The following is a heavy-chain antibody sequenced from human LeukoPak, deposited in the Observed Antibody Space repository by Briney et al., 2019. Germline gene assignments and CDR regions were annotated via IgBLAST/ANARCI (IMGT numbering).Heavy chain of an antibody. V-gene: IGHV3-23*01. D-gene: IGHD2-15*01. CDR1: GFTFSSYA. CDR2: ISGSGGST. CDR3: AKDHPGYCSGGSCYSDY. Sequence: GGSLRLSCAASGFTFSSYAMSWVRQAPGKGLEWVSAISGSGGSTYYADSVKGRFTIPRDNSKNTLYLQMNSLRAEDTAVYYCAKDHPGYCSGGSCYSDYWGQGTLVTVSS. J-gene: IGHJ4*02.